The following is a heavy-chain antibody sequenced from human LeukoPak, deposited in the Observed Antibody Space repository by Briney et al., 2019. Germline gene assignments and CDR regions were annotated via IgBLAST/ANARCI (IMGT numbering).Heavy chain of an antibody. CDR3: ARDTRAVAGIDY. V-gene: IGHV3-11*01. Sequence: GGSLRLSCAASGFTFSDYYMSWIRQAPGKGLEWVSHSSSGTTIYYADSVKGRFTISRDNARNSLYLQMNSLRAEDTAVYYCARDTRAVAGIDYWGQGTLVTVSS. CDR1: GFTFSDYY. D-gene: IGHD6-19*01. J-gene: IGHJ4*02. CDR2: SSSGTTI.